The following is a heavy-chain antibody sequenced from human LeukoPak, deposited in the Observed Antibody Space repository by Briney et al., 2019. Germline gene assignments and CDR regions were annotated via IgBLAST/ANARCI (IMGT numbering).Heavy chain of an antibody. CDR3: ASEEYGFSLHY. D-gene: IGHD3-3*01. CDR1: GFTFSSYA. V-gene: IGHV3-23*01. J-gene: IGHJ4*02. CDR2: ISSGGTR. Sequence: GGSLRLSCAASGFTFSSYAMSWVRQAPGKGLEYVSGISSGGTRYDADSVRGRFTISRDNSRNTLYLQMNSLRGEDTAVYYCASEEYGFSLHYWGQGTLVTVSS.